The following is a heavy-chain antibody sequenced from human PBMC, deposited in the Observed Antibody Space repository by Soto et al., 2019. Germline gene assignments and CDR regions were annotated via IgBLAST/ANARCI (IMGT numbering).Heavy chain of an antibody. V-gene: IGHV3-23*01. J-gene: IGHJ3*02. CDR3: AKTWRREQWLVRFGAFDI. CDR2: ISGSGGST. D-gene: IGHD6-19*01. CDR1: GFTFSSYA. Sequence: EVQLLESGGGLVQPGGSLRLSCAASGFTFSSYAMSWVRQAPGKGLEWVSAISGSGGSTYYADSVKGRFTISRDNSKNTLYLQMNGLRAEDTAVYYWAKTWRREQWLVRFGAFDIWGQGTMVTVSS.